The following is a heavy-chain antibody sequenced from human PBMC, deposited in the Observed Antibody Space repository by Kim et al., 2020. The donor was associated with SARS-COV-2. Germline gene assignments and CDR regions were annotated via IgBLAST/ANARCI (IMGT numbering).Heavy chain of an antibody. Sequence: QKFQGRVTITADESTSTAYMELSSLRSEDTAVYYCAPGRVRALDYYGMDVWGQGTTVTVSS. D-gene: IGHD3-10*01. V-gene: IGHV1-69*01. J-gene: IGHJ6*02. CDR3: APGRVRALDYYGMDV.